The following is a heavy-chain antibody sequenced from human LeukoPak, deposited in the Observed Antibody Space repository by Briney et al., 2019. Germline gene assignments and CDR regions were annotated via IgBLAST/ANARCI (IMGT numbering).Heavy chain of an antibody. CDR2: IRYDGSNK. J-gene: IGHJ4*02. D-gene: IGHD3-22*01. Sequence: PGGSLRLSCAASGFTFSSYGMHWVRQAPGKGLEWVAFIRYDGSNKYYADSVKGRFTISRDNSKNTLYLQMNSLRAEDTAVYYCAKVLYYYDSSGPKDYWGQGTLVTVSS. CDR1: GFTFSSYG. V-gene: IGHV3-30*02. CDR3: AKVLYYYDSSGPKDY.